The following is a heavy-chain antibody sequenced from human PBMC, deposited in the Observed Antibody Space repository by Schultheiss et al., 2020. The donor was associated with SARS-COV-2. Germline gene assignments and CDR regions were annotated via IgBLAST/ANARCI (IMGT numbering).Heavy chain of an antibody. V-gene: IGHV1-8*01. CDR2: MNPNSGNT. CDR3: ARDAYRQQLANRNYYYYGMDV. D-gene: IGHD6-13*01. CDR1: GYTFTSYD. J-gene: IGHJ6*02. Sequence: ASVKVSCKASGYTFTSYDINWVRQATGQGLEWMGWMNPNSGNTGYAQKFQGRVTISVDTSKNQYSLRLSSVTAADTAVYYCARDAYRQQLANRNYYYYGMDVWGQGTTVTVSS.